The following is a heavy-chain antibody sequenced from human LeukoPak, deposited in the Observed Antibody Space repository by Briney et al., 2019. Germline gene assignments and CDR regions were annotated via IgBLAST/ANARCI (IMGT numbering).Heavy chain of an antibody. CDR3: ARTYYYDSSGYYPYDY. Sequence: GESLMISCKGSGYSFTSYWIGWVRQMPGKGLEWMGIIYPGDSDTRYRPSFQGQVTISADKSISTAYLQWSSLKASDTAMYYCARTYYYDSSGYYPYDYWGQGTLVTVSS. J-gene: IGHJ4*02. CDR1: GYSFTSYW. V-gene: IGHV5-51*01. CDR2: IYPGDSDT. D-gene: IGHD3-22*01.